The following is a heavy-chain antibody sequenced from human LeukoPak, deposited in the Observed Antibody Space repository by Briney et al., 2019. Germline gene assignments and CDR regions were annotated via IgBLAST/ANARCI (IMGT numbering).Heavy chain of an antibody. CDR3: AKARRWIQLWFYFDY. Sequence: GGSLRLSCAASGFTFSSYAMSWVRQAPEKGLEWVSTISGSGGSTYYADSVKGRFTISRDNSKNTLYLQMNSLRAEDTAVYYCAKARRWIQLWFYFDYWGQGTLVTVSS. J-gene: IGHJ4*02. D-gene: IGHD5-18*01. CDR2: ISGSGGST. CDR1: GFTFSSYA. V-gene: IGHV3-23*01.